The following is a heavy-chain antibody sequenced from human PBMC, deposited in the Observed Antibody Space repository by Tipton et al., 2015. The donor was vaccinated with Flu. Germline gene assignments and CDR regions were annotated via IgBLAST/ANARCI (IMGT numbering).Heavy chain of an antibody. V-gene: IGHV1-69*06. Sequence: QSGPEVKKPGSSVKVSCKASGGTFSSYAISWVRQAPGQGLEWMGGIIPIFGTANYAQKFQGRVTITADKSTSTAYMELSSLRSEDTAVYYCARAKGIAVAGTIDWFDPWGQGTLVTVSS. D-gene: IGHD6-19*01. CDR1: GGTFSSYA. CDR3: ARAKGIAVAGTIDWFDP. J-gene: IGHJ5*02. CDR2: IIPIFGTA.